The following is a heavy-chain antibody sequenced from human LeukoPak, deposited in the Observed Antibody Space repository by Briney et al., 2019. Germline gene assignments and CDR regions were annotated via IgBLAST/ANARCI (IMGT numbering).Heavy chain of an antibody. CDR3: AKDQVLGDYYDSSGSNFDY. Sequence: GSLRLSCAASGFTFSTYGMHWVRQAPGKGLEWVAVISYGGTNKYYADSVKGRFTISRDNSKNTLYLQMNSLRREDTAVYYCAKDQVLGDYYDSSGSNFDYWGQGTLVTVSS. D-gene: IGHD3-22*01. CDR2: ISYGGTNK. V-gene: IGHV3-30*18. CDR1: GFTFSTYG. J-gene: IGHJ4*02.